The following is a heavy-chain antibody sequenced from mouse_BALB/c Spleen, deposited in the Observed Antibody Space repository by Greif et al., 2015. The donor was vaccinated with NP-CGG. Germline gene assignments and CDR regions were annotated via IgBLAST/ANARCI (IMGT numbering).Heavy chain of an antibody. CDR1: GYTFTDCY. D-gene: IGHD4-1*01. Sequence: QVQLQQSGPELVKPGASVKISCKASGYTFTDCYINWVKQKPGQGLEWIGWIYPGGGNTKYNEKFKGKATLTVDTSSSTAYMQLSSLTSEDTAVYFCARRTGTEAMDYWGQGTSVTVSS. CDR2: IYPGGGNT. CDR3: ARRTGTEAMDY. J-gene: IGHJ4*01. V-gene: IGHV1-84*02.